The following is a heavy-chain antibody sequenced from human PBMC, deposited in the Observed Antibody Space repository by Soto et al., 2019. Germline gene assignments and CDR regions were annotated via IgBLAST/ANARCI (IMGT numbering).Heavy chain of an antibody. CDR2: IYHSGST. Sequence: SETLSLTCAVSGGSISSGGYSWSWIRQPPGKGLEWIGYIYHSGSTYYNPSLKSRVTISVDRSKNQFSLKLSSVTAADTAVYYCARGITMARATTQGFDPWGQGTLVTVS. D-gene: IGHD3-10*01. V-gene: IGHV4-30-2*01. CDR3: ARGITMARATTQGFDP. CDR1: GGSISSGGYS. J-gene: IGHJ5*02.